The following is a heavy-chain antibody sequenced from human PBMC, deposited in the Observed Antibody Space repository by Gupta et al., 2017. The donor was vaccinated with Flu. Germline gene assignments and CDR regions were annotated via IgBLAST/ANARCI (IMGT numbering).Heavy chain of an antibody. CDR1: GFSLNYYA. D-gene: IGHD4-4*01. CDR2: LSCDNLGI. Sequence: EGQLVESGGGLVKPGGTLRLSCEAYGFSLNYYAMNWVRQIPGMGLEWVSSLSCDNLGIFYAASVKGRFIISRDNAKNSLYLQMNSLRAEDTAVYYCTRGVVTTRRYDYWGQGTLVTVSS. V-gene: IGHV3-21*01. CDR3: TRGVVTTRRYDY. J-gene: IGHJ4*02.